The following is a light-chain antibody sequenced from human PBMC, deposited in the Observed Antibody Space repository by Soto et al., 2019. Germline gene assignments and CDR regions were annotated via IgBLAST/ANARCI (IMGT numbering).Light chain of an antibody. CDR3: QQYGRSPMFT. J-gene: IGKJ2*01. Sequence: EMALTQSPGTLSLSPGERATLSCRASQSVSSNYLAWYQQKPGQAPRLLIYGASRGAAGIPDRFIGSGSGTDFTLTIHRLEPEDFAVYFCQQYGRSPMFTFGQGTKLEIK. CDR2: GAS. CDR1: QSVSSNY. V-gene: IGKV3-20*01.